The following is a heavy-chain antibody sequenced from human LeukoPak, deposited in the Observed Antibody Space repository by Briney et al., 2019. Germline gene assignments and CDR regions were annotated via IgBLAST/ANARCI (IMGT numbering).Heavy chain of an antibody. Sequence: GGSLTLSCAASGFTFSNYAMHWVRQAPGKGLEWVAYISYDGNNKNYVGSVKGRFTSSRDTSRNTVNLQMTSLRPEDTAVYYCARETPRRGETRDGYRWGQGTVVTVSS. J-gene: IGHJ4*02. CDR2: ISYDGNNK. CDR3: ARETPRRGETRDGYR. V-gene: IGHV3-30-3*01. CDR1: GFTFSNYA. D-gene: IGHD5-24*01.